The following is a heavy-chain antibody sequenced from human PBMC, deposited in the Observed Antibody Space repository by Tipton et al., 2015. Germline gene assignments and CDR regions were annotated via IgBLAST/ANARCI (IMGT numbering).Heavy chain of an antibody. CDR1: GASVSSDSYY. CDR3: ARDLEHGMDV. Sequence: TLSLTCTVSGASVSSDSYYWSWIRQPPGKGLEWIGYISFSDTTHYNPSLKSRITISLNTSKNQFSLKMSSVTAADTAVYFCARDLEHGMDVWGQGTTVTVS. CDR2: ISFSDTT. V-gene: IGHV4-61*01. J-gene: IGHJ6*02.